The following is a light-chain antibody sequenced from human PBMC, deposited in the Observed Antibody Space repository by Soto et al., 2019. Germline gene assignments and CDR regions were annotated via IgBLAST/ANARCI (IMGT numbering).Light chain of an antibody. Sequence: EIVLTQSPGTLSVSPGERATLSCRASQSVSSSYLAWYQQKPGQAPRLLIYAASSRATGIPDRFSGSGSGTDFTLTISRLEPEDFAVYYCQQYGSSPGTFGRGTKVEIK. CDR1: QSVSSSY. V-gene: IGKV3-20*01. CDR2: AAS. CDR3: QQYGSSPGT. J-gene: IGKJ4*01.